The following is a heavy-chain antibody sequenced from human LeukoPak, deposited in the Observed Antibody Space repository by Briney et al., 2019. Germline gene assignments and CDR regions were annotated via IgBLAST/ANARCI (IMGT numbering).Heavy chain of an antibody. CDR2: ISGSGGST. CDR3: AKYGSGSYYNGQFDY. J-gene: IGHJ4*02. CDR1: GFTFSSYW. D-gene: IGHD3-10*01. Sequence: GGSLRLSCAASGFTFSSYWMSWVRQAPGKGLEWVSAISGSGGSTYYADSVKGRFTISRDNSKNTLYLQMNSLRAEDTAVYYCAKYGSGSYYNGQFDYWGQGTLVTVSS. V-gene: IGHV3-23*01.